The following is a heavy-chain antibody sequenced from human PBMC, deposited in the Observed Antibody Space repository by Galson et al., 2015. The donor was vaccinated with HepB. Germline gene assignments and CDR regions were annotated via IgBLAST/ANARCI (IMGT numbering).Heavy chain of an antibody. CDR1: GYSFTSYW. D-gene: IGHD3-10*01. J-gene: IGHJ3*02. Sequence: QSGAELKKPGESLKISCKGSGYSFTSYWIGWVRQMPGKGLEWMGIIYPGDSDTRYSPSFQGQVTISADKSISTAYLQWSSLKASDTAMYYCARPIWVLGADDAFDIWGQGTMVTVSS. V-gene: IGHV5-51*01. CDR2: IYPGDSDT. CDR3: ARPIWVLGADDAFDI.